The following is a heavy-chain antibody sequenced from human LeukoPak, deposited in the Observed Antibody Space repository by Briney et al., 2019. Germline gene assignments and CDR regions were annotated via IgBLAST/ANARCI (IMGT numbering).Heavy chain of an antibody. CDR3: ARLRSSGWKFDY. Sequence: GGSLRLSCAASGFTFSSYAMHWVRQAPGKGLEWVAVISYDGSNKYYADSVKGRFTISRDNSKNTLYLQMNSLRAEDTAVYYCARLRSSGWKFDYWGQGPLVTVSS. V-gene: IGHV3-30*04. CDR1: GFTFSSYA. D-gene: IGHD6-19*01. J-gene: IGHJ4*02. CDR2: ISYDGSNK.